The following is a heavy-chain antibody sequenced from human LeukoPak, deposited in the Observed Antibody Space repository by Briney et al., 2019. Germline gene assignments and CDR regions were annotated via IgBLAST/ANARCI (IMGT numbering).Heavy chain of an antibody. D-gene: IGHD1-7*01. J-gene: IGHJ4*02. CDR3: AKVKGRGYNWNYYFDY. Sequence: GGSLRLSCAASGFTFSSYAMSWVRQAPGKGLERVSAISGSGGSTYYADSVKGRFTISRDNSKNTLYLQMNSLRAEDTAVYYCAKVKGRGYNWNYYFDYWGQGTLVTVSS. V-gene: IGHV3-23*01. CDR2: ISGSGGST. CDR1: GFTFSSYA.